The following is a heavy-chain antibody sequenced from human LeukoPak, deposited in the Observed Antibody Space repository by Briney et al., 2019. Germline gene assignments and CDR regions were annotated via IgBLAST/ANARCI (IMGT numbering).Heavy chain of an antibody. Sequence: SQTLSLTCTVSGGSISSGGYYWSWIRQHPGKGLEWIGYIYYSGSTYYNPSLKSRVTISVDTSKNQFSLKLSSVTAADTAVYYCARDRSGPGYHFDYWGQGTLVTVSS. CDR2: IYYSGST. CDR3: ARDRSGPGYHFDY. J-gene: IGHJ4*02. D-gene: IGHD1-1*01. CDR1: GGSISSGGYY. V-gene: IGHV4-31*03.